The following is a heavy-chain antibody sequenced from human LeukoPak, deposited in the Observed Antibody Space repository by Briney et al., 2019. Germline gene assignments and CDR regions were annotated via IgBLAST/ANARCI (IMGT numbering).Heavy chain of an antibody. J-gene: IGHJ4*02. V-gene: IGHV4-34*01. Sequence: SETLSLTCAVYGGSFSGYYWSWICQPPGKGLEWIGEINHSGSTNYNPSLKSRVTISVDTSKNQFSLKLSSVTAADTAVYYCARGPDYSNYEYYFDYWGQGTLVIVSS. CDR3: ARGPDYSNYEYYFDY. CDR1: GGSFSGYY. CDR2: INHSGST. D-gene: IGHD4-11*01.